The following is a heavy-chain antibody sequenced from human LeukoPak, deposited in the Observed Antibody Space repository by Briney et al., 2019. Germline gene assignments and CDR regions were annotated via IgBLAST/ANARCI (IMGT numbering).Heavy chain of an antibody. CDR1: GFTFDDYA. CDR2: ITWDGGSS. D-gene: IGHD5-12*01. CDR3: AKGGGYLLAGTFDY. V-gene: IGHV3-43D*03. J-gene: IGHJ4*02. Sequence: TGGSLRLSCAASGFTFDDYAMHWVRQAPGKGLEWVSLITWDGGSSYYTDSVKGRFTISRDNSKNSLYLQMNSLRPEDTALYYCAKGGGYLLAGTFDYWGQGTLVTVSS.